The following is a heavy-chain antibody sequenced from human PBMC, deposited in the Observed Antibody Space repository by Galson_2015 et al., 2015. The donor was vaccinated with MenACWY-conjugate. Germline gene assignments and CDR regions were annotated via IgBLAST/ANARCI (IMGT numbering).Heavy chain of an antibody. V-gene: IGHV1-2*04. CDR2: INPQSGGA. D-gene: IGHD3-10*01. Sequence: SVKVSCKASGYTFTNFYMHWVRQAPGQGLEWMGCINPQSGGALFAQKFQDWVTMTGDTSLNTAYMDLGRLKSDDTAMYYCARGFFGSGNRNAFDIWGQGTMVTVSS. J-gene: IGHJ3*02. CDR3: ARGFFGSGNRNAFDI. CDR1: GYTFTNFY.